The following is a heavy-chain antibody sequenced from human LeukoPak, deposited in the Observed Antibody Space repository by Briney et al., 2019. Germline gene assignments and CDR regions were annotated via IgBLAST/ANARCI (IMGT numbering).Heavy chain of an antibody. J-gene: IGHJ4*02. Sequence: GGSLRLSCAASGFSLGNYPMNWVRQTPGKGLEWISFISSSSRSIDYADSVKGRFTISRDSSKNTLYLQMNSLRAEDTAVYYCAKDPGAHDKHFDHWGQGTLVTVSS. CDR2: ISSSSRSI. V-gene: IGHV3-48*01. CDR1: GFSLGNYP. CDR3: AKDPGAHDKHFDH. D-gene: IGHD3-10*01.